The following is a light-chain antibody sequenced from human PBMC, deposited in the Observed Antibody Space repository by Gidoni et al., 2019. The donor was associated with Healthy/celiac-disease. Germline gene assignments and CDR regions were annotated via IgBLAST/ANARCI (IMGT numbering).Light chain of an antibody. CDR2: DAS. V-gene: IGKV1-13*02. J-gene: IGKJ5*01. Sequence: AIQLTQSPSSLSASVGDRVTITCCATQGISSALAWYQQKPGKAPKLLIYDASSLESGVPSRFSGSGSGTDFALTISSLQPEDFATYYCQQFNSYPTFXXXTRLEIK. CDR1: QGISSA. CDR3: QQFNSYPT.